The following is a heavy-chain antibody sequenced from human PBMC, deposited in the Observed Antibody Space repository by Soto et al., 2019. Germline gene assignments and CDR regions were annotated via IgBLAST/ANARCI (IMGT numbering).Heavy chain of an antibody. CDR2: MRANGDNT. CDR3: GNGLENHYNYDY. CDR1: GFIFSSYA. V-gene: IGHV3-23*01. Sequence: QPGGSLRLSCAASGFIFSSYAMSWVRQAPGKGLEWVSAMRANGDNTYYAGSVRGRFTISRDNSKSTLYLQMNSLRAEDTAVYYCGNGLENHYNYDYWGQRTLVTVSS. J-gene: IGHJ4*02. D-gene: IGHD3-16*01.